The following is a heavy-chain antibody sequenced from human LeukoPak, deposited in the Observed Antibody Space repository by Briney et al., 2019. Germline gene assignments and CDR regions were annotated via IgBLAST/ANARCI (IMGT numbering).Heavy chain of an antibody. CDR3: ARGMAAAGPMGPPSWGP. Sequence: ASVKVSCKASGYTFTGYYMHWVRQAPGQGLEWVGWINPNSGGTNYAQKFQGRVTMTRDTSISTAYMEQSRLRSDDTAVYYCARGMAAAGPMGPPSWGPWGQGTLVTVSS. D-gene: IGHD6-13*01. J-gene: IGHJ5*02. V-gene: IGHV1-2*02. CDR1: GYTFTGYY. CDR2: INPNSGGT.